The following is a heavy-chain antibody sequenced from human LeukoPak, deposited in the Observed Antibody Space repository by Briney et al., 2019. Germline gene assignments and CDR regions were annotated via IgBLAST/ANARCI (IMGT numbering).Heavy chain of an antibody. V-gene: IGHV1-8*01. CDR2: MNPNSGNT. CDR3: ARECRDGYNRASDY. J-gene: IGHJ4*02. CDR1: GYTFTSYD. D-gene: IGHD5-24*01. Sequence: ASVKVSCKASGYTFTSYDINWVRQATGQGLEWMGWMNPNSGNTGYAQKFQGRVTMTRDTSTSTVYMELSSLRSEDTAVYYCARECRDGYNRASDYWGQGTLVTVSS.